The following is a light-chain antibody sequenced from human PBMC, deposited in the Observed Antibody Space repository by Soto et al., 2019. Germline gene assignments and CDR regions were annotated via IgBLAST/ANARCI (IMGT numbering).Light chain of an antibody. V-gene: IGKV1-39*01. Sequence: DIQMTQSPSSLSASIGDRVTITCRASQTIDTYINWYHQKPGKAPILLIYGASTFESGAPSGFSGSGSGTDFTLTISNLRPEDFATYYCHQSFSTPYTFGQGTKLEIK. CDR1: QTIDTY. CDR3: HQSFSTPYT. CDR2: GAS. J-gene: IGKJ2*01.